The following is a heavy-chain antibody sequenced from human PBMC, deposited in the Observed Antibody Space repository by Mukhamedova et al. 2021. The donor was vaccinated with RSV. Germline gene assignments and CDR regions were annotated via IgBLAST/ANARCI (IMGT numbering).Heavy chain of an antibody. J-gene: IGHJ3*02. CDR3: AREDAAFDI. D-gene: IGHD5-24*01. V-gene: IGHV3-48*03. Sequence: GKGRFTISRDNTKNSLYLHMNSLTAEDTALYYCAREDAAFDIWGQGTPVTVSS.